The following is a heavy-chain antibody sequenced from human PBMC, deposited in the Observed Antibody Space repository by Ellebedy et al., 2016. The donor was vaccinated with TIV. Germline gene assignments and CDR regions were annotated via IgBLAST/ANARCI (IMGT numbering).Heavy chain of an antibody. Sequence: PGESLKISCKISGYNFSNNWISWVRQKPGKGLEWMGRIHPSDSDTDYRPSFRGHVTMSVDKSISFAFLQWSSLQASDTAMYYCARRGDSDFDSWGQGTVVTVSP. CDR2: IHPSDSDT. CDR1: GYNFSNNW. V-gene: IGHV5-10-1*01. D-gene: IGHD4-17*01. CDR3: ARRGDSDFDS. J-gene: IGHJ4*02.